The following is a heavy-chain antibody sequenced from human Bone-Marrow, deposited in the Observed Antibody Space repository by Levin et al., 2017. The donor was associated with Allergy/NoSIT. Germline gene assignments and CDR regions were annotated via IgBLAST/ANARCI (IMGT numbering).Heavy chain of an antibody. J-gene: IGHJ5*02. CDR2: IYSGGST. V-gene: IGHV3-66*01. D-gene: IGHD2-2*01. CDR3: AGNLPFDP. Sequence: GESLKISCAASGFTVSNIYVSWVRQAPGKELEWVSVIYSGGSTYYADSVKGRFTISRDISKNTVYLQMNTLRAEDTAVYYCAGNLPFDPWGQGTLVTVSS. CDR1: GFTVSNIY.